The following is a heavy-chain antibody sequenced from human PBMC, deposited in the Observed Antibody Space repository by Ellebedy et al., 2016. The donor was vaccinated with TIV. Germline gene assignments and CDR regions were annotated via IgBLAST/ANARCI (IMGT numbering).Heavy chain of an antibody. CDR3: ARVTDSSGYYYYFDY. J-gene: IGHJ4*02. V-gene: IGHV3-33*08. CDR2: IWYDGSQK. Sequence: GESLKISCAASGFTFSSYGMHWVRQAPGKGPEWVAVIWYDGSQKYYADSVKGRFTISRDNSKNTLYLQMNSLRDEDTAVYYCARVTDSSGYYYYFDYWGQGTLVTVSS. D-gene: IGHD3-22*01. CDR1: GFTFSSYG.